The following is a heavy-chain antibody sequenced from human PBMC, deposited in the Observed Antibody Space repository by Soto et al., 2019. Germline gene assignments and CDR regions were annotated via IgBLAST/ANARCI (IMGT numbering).Heavy chain of an antibody. CDR2: VSIGGST. CDR1: GFTFSSYA. Sequence: DVQLLESGGGLVQPEGSLRLSCAASGFTFSSYAMGWVRQGPGKGLEWVAVVSIGGSTHYADSVRGRFTISRDNSKNTLSLQMNSLTAEATAVYCCAKRRGAGGHFDYWGQGALVTVSS. J-gene: IGHJ4*02. D-gene: IGHD2-15*01. CDR3: AKRRGAGGHFDY. V-gene: IGHV3-23*01.